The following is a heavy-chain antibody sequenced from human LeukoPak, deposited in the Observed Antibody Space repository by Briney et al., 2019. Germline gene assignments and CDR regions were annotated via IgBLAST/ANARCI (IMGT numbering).Heavy chain of an antibody. CDR2: IDQDGSEE. D-gene: IGHD5-12*01. CDR1: GFTFSHYW. V-gene: IGHV3-7*01. Sequence: GGSLRLSCAASGFTFSHYWMTWVRQAPGKGLEWVAQIDQDGSEEYYMDSVKARFTISRDNAKNSVFLQMNSLRAEDTAVYYCVRDGGVSGYDLLDYWGQGTLVTVSS. J-gene: IGHJ4*02. CDR3: VRDGGVSGYDLLDY.